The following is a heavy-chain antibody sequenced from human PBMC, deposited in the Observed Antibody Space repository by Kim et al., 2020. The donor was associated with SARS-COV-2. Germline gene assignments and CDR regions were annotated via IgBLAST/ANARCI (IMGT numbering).Heavy chain of an antibody. CDR2: ISYDGSNK. V-gene: IGHV3-30*18. D-gene: IGHD3-22*01. CDR1: GFTFSSYG. Sequence: GESLRLSCAASGFTFSSYGMHWVRQAPGKGLEWVAVISYDGSNKYYADSVKGRFTISRDNSKNTLYLQMNSLRAEDTAVYYCAKDSYDSSGYYYSYYY. CDR3: AKDSYDSSGYYYSYYY. J-gene: IGHJ6*03.